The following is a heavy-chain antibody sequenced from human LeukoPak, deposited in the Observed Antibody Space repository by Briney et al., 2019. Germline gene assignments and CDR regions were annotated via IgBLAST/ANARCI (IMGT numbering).Heavy chain of an antibody. CDR1: GLTFSSYG. J-gene: IGHJ6*03. D-gene: IGHD3-10*01. Sequence: GGSLRLSCAASGLTFSSYGMSWVRQAPGKGLEWVSAISGSGGSTYYADSVKGRFTISRDNSKNTLYLQMNSLRAEDTAVYYCAKSMVRGEAGYYYYMDVWGKGTTVTISS. V-gene: IGHV3-23*01. CDR2: ISGSGGST. CDR3: AKSMVRGEAGYYYYMDV.